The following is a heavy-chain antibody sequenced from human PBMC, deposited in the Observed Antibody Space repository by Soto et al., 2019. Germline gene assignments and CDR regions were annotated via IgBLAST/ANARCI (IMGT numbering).Heavy chain of an antibody. CDR3: AKDKGGYYSHFDS. D-gene: IGHD3-3*01. J-gene: IGHJ4*02. V-gene: IGHV1-69*06. Sequence: QLVQSGAEVKKPGSSVKVSCKTSGGTFSNYAISWVRQAPGQGLEWMGGIIPFFGTPNYAQNFQGRVTITADKSTSTAYMELSSLRPDDTAVYYCAKDKGGYYSHFDSRGQGTLVTVSS. CDR1: GGTFSNYA. CDR2: IIPFFGTP.